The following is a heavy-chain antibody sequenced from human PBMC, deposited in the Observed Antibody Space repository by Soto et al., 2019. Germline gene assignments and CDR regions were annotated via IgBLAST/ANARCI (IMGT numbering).Heavy chain of an antibody. CDR1: GGSISSSSYY. D-gene: IGHD3-3*01. CDR2: IYYSGST. J-gene: IGHJ4*02. Sequence: SETLSLTCAVSGGSISSSSYYWGWIRQPPGKGLEWIGSIYYSGSTYYTPSLQSRVAISVDTSKNQFSLKLNSVTAADTAVYYCARRTVNIRTFCSGVKPHCFAYWGQGTLVTVSA. CDR3: ARRTVNIRTFCSGVKPHCFAY. V-gene: IGHV4-39*01.